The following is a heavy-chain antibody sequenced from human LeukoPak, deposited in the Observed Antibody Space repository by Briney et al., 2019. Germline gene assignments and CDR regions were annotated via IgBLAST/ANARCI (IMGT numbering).Heavy chain of an antibody. D-gene: IGHD6-13*01. CDR2: IYHSGST. Sequence: PSQTLSLTCAVSGGSISSGGYSWSWIRQPPGKGLEWIGYIYHSGSTYYNPSLKSRVTISVDRSKNQFSLKLSSVTAADTAVYYCARGSDSSSWEAEYFQHWGQGTLVTVSS. J-gene: IGHJ1*01. CDR1: GGSISSGGYS. CDR3: ARGSDSSSWEAEYFQH. V-gene: IGHV4-30-2*01.